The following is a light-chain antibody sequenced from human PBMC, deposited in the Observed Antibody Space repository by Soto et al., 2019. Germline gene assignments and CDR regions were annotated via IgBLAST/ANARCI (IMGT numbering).Light chain of an antibody. J-gene: IGLJ2*01. CDR1: TSNIGSNT. CDR2: SNN. Sequence: QTVVTQPPSASGTPGQRLTISCSGSTSNIGSNTVSWYQQLPGTAPKLLIHSNNQRPSGVPDRFSGSKSGTSASLAISGLQSEDEADYSCAAWDDSLNGVVFCGGTKLTVL. CDR3: AAWDDSLNGVV. V-gene: IGLV1-44*01.